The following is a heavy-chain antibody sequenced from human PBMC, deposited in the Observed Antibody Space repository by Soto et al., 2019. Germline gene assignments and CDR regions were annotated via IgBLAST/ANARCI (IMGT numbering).Heavy chain of an antibody. J-gene: IGHJ3*01. V-gene: IGHV3-23*01. CDR1: GFIFTNYA. CDR2: VSGSGGSS. CDR3: AKDADNDDYGVFDV. D-gene: IGHD4-17*01. Sequence: GGSLRLSCAASGFIFTNYALSWVRQAPGKGLEWVAGVSGSGGSSYYADSVKARFTVSRDNSRSTLYLQMSSLRAEDSAIYYCAKDADNDDYGVFDVWGQGTWVTVSS.